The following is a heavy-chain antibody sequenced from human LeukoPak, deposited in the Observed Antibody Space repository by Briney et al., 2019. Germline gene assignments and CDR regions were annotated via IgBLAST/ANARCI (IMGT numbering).Heavy chain of an antibody. D-gene: IGHD1-26*01. Sequence: PSETLSLTCTVSGGSISSYYWSWIRQPPGKGLEWIGEINHSGSTNYNPSLKSRVTISVDTSKNQFSLKLSSVTAADTAVYYCARVSGSYHDAFDIWGQGTMVTVSS. CDR2: INHSGST. CDR1: GGSISSYY. CDR3: ARVSGSYHDAFDI. V-gene: IGHV4-34*01. J-gene: IGHJ3*02.